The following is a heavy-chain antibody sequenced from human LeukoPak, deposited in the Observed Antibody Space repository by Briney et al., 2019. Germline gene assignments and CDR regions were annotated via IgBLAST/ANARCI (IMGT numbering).Heavy chain of an antibody. CDR2: IYYSGNT. CDR1: GDSIAATSYY. V-gene: IGHV4-39*01. J-gene: IGHJ5*02. Sequence: SETLSLTCSVSGDSIAATSYYWAWIRQPPGKGLEWIGSIYYSGNTNHDPSLQSRVTISVDTSKNQFSLSLSSVTAADTAVYYCARQIRYTYDPNWFHPWGQGTLVTVSS. CDR3: ARQIRYTYDPNWFHP. D-gene: IGHD5-12*01.